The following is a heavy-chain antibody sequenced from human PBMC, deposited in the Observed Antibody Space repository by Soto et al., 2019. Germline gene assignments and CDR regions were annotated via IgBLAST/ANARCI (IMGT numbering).Heavy chain of an antibody. V-gene: IGHV2-5*02. CDR1: GTSLITLGVG. Sequence: QITLKESGPTLVKPTQTLTLTCTCSGTSLITLGVGVHWIRPPPGKALEWLALTYWDGNDRYSPSLRSRLSIAKDTSNNQVVLTMTNMDAVDTAIYYCAHTNGWVTDYWGQGTLVTVS. J-gene: IGHJ4*02. D-gene: IGHD6-19*01. CDR3: AHTNGWVTDY. CDR2: TYWDGND.